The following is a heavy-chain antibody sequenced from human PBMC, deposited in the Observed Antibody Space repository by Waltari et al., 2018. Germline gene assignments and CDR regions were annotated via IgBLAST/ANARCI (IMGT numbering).Heavy chain of an antibody. CDR1: GDSINSDIYY. D-gene: IGHD6-13*01. J-gene: IGHJ5*02. CDR2: VDYRGRT. V-gene: IGHV4-39*01. CDR3: AKHGISCTNWSKASYNHGGP. Sequence: QLQLLESGPGLVKPSETLSLTCTVSGDSINSDIYYWAWIRQPPGKGLEWIGSVDYRGRTNYNPNLKSRVTITADTSRNYFSLGLSCVSAEDTGFYYCAKHGISCTNWSKASYNHGGPGGQGILVTVAS.